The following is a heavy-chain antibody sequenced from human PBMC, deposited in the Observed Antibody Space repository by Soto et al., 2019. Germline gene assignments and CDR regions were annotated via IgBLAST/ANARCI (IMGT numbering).Heavy chain of an antibody. V-gene: IGHV3-23*01. CDR1: GFTFSSYA. D-gene: IGHD3-3*01. Sequence: GGSLRLSCAASGFTFSSYAMSWVRQAPGKGLEWVSAISGSGGSTYYADSVKGRFTISRDNSKNTLYLQMNSLRAEDTAVYYCAKAPLEWLLYDTDYWGQGTLVTVSS. CDR2: ISGSGGST. CDR3: AKAPLEWLLYDTDY. J-gene: IGHJ4*02.